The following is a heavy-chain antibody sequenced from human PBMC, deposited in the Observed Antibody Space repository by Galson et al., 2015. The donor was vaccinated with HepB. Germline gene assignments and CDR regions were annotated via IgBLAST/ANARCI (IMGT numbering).Heavy chain of an antibody. CDR2: IIPTFGTA. J-gene: IGHJ6*02. CDR3: ARRGVAVAANHYGMDV. V-gene: IGHV1-69*06. Sequence: SVKVSCKASGGTSSSHGITWVRQAPGQGLEWMGGIIPTFGTADYAQKFQGRVTITADKSTSTAYMELSSLRSEDTAVYYCARRGVAVAANHYGMDVWGQGTTVTVSS. D-gene: IGHD2-15*01. CDR1: GGTSSSHG.